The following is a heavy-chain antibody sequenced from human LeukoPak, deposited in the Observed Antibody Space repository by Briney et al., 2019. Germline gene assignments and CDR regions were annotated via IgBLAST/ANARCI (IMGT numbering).Heavy chain of an antibody. CDR1: GGSIRSYY. V-gene: IGHV4-59*08. Sequence: SETLSLTCTVSGGSIRSYYWSWIRQPPGKGLEWIGYIHYTGSTNYNPALKSRVTISVDTSKNQFSLQLSSVTATDTAVYFCARHSSSWYPDYWGQGTLVTVSS. CDR2: IHYTGST. CDR3: ARHSSSWYPDY. J-gene: IGHJ4*02. D-gene: IGHD6-13*01.